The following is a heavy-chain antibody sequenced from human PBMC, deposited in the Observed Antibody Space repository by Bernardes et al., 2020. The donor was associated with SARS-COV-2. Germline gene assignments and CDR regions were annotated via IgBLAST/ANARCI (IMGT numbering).Heavy chain of an antibody. Sequence: GGSLRLSCASSGFTFTTYSMNWVRQAPGKGLEWVSYIRSRSGNIYYADSVKGRFNISRDNAKNSLYLQMNSLRAEDTAVYYCATDSHYYGSGSYYLDYWGQGTLVTVSS. CDR2: IRSRSGNI. D-gene: IGHD3-10*01. J-gene: IGHJ4*02. CDR3: ATDSHYYGSGSYYLDY. V-gene: IGHV3-48*04. CDR1: GFTFTTYS.